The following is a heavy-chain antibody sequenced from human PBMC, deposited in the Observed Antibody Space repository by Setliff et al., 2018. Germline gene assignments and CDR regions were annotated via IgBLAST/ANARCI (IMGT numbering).Heavy chain of an antibody. CDR3: SRLVRYCTRTSCQRLSGDDY. CDR2: ISPHNGIT. D-gene: IGHD2-2*01. V-gene: IGHV1-18*01. CDR1: GYTFTTFG. J-gene: IGHJ4*02. Sequence: ASVKVSCKASGYTFTTFGVSWVRQVPGQGLEWLGWISPHNGITRYGQKFQGRVTLTSETTTGTVYMELKSLRSDDTAIYYCSRLVRYCTRTSCQRLSGDDYWGQGALVTVSS.